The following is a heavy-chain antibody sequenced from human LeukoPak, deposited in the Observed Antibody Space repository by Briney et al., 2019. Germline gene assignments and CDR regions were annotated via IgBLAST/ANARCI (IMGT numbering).Heavy chain of an antibody. CDR3: ARDRGPYYYGSGSQPFDY. Sequence: PGGSLRLSCAASGFTVSSNYMSWVRQAPGKGLEWVSVIYSGGSTYYADSVKGRFTISRDNSKNTLYLQMNSLRAEDTAVHYCARDRGPYYYGSGSQPFDYWGQGTLVTVSS. CDR2: IYSGGST. J-gene: IGHJ4*02. D-gene: IGHD3-10*01. V-gene: IGHV3-53*01. CDR1: GFTVSSNY.